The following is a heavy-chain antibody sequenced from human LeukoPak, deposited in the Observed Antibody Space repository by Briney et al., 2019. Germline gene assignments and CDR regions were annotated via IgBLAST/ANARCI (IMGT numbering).Heavy chain of an antibody. CDR1: GGSISTSSFY. J-gene: IGHJ4*02. D-gene: IGHD5-12*01. Sequence: SETLSLTCTVSGGSISTSSFYWGWIRQPPGKGLEWIGSIHYSGGTYYNPSLKSGVTISVDTSKNQFSLKVSSVTAADTAAYYCVRYSGVASYWGQGTLVTVSS. V-gene: IGHV4-39*01. CDR3: VRYSGVASY. CDR2: IHYSGGT.